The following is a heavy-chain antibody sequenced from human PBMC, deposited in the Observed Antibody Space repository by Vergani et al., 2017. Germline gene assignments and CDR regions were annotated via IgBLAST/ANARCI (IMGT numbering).Heavy chain of an antibody. J-gene: IGHJ4*02. CDR2: IYYSGST. Sequence: QLQLQESGPGLVKPSDTLSLTCTVSGGSISSSSYYWGWIRQPPGKGLEWIGSIYYSGSTYYNPSLKSRVTISVDTSKNQFSLKLSSVTAADTAVYYCASLSGVYDYVWGSYRYYFDYWGQGTLVTVSS. V-gene: IGHV4-39*01. CDR1: GGSISSSSYY. D-gene: IGHD3-16*02. CDR3: ASLSGVYDYVWGSYRYYFDY.